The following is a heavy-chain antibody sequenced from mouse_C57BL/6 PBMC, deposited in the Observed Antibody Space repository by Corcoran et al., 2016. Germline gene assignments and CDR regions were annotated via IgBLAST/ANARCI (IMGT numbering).Heavy chain of an antibody. CDR3: SRYYDYDGGYFDV. J-gene: IGHJ1*03. CDR2: FYPGSGNT. CDR1: GYTFTDYY. Sequence: QVQLKQSGAELVRPGASVKLSCKASGYTFTDYYINWVKQRPGQGLEWIARFYPGSGNTYYNEKVKGKATLTAEKSSSTAYMQLSSLTSEDSAVYFCSRYYDYDGGYFDVCDTGTTVTVSS. D-gene: IGHD2-4*01. V-gene: IGHV1-76*01.